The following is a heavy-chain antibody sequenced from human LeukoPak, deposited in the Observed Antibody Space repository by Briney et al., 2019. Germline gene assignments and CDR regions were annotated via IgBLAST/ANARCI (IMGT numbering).Heavy chain of an antibody. CDR3: AKVKSAVTIYYAMDV. Sequence: GGSLRLSCAASGFTFSSYAISWVRQAPGKGLEWVSGISGSGGSTYYADSVKGRFTISRDNSKNTLYLHVNSLRAEDTAVYYCAKVKSAVTIYYAMDVWGQGTTVTVSS. CDR2: ISGSGGST. V-gene: IGHV3-23*01. CDR1: GFTFSSYA. D-gene: IGHD4-17*01. J-gene: IGHJ6*02.